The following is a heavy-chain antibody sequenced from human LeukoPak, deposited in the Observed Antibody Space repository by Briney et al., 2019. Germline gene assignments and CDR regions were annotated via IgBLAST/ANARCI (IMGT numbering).Heavy chain of an antibody. J-gene: IGHJ4*02. CDR3: ARANHYSDSGGYYYALDY. Sequence: PSETLSLTCTVSGGSISSYYWSWIRQPPGKGLEWIGYIYFSGTTNYDPSLKSRVTISVDTSKNQFSLELTSVTAADTAVYYCARANHYSDSGGYYYALDYWGQGTLVTVSS. D-gene: IGHD3-22*01. CDR1: GGSISSYY. CDR2: IYFSGTT. V-gene: IGHV4-59*01.